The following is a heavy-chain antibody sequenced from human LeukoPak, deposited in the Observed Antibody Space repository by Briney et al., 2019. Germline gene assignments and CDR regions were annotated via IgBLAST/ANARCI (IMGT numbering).Heavy chain of an antibody. V-gene: IGHV3-48*03. Sequence: GGSLRLSCAASGCTFSTYEMNWVRQAPGKGLEWVSHISGSGGAIYYADSVKGRFTISRDNAKNSLYLQMNSLRAEDTAVYYCARRYCSSTTCTLDHWGQGTLVTVSS. CDR1: GCTFSTYE. D-gene: IGHD2-2*01. CDR2: ISGSGGAI. CDR3: ARRYCSSTTCTLDH. J-gene: IGHJ4*02.